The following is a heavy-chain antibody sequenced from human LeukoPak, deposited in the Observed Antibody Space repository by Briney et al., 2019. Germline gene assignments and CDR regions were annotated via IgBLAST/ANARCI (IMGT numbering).Heavy chain of an antibody. CDR2: INSDGSST. CDR1: GFTFSSYW. CDR3: ARGTMKYRAFDI. D-gene: IGHD3-22*01. Sequence: PGGSQRLSCAASGFTFSSYWMHWVRHAPGKGLVWVSRINSDGSSTSYADSVKGRFTISRDNAKNSLYLQMNSLRAEDTAVYYCARGTMKYRAFDIWGQGTMVTVSS. J-gene: IGHJ3*02. V-gene: IGHV3-74*01.